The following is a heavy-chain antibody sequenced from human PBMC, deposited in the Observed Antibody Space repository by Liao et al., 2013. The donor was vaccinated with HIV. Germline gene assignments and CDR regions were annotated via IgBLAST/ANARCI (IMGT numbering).Heavy chain of an antibody. CDR2: INHSGST. CDR3: ARGEYSSSWYRFDY. CDR1: GGSFSGYY. D-gene: IGHD6-13*01. J-gene: IGHJ4*02. Sequence: QVQLQQWGAGLLTPSETLSLTCAVYGGSFSGYYWSWIRQPPGKGLEWIGEINHSGSTNYNPSLKSRVTMSVDTSKNQFSLKLSSVTAADTAVYYCARGEYSSSWYRFDYWGQGTLVTVSS. V-gene: IGHV4-34*02.